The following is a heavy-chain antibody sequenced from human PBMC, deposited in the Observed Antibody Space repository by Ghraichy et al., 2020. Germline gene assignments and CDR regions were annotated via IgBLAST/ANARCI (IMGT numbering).Heavy chain of an antibody. CDR2: IYPGDSDT. D-gene: IGHD1/OR15-1a*01. J-gene: IGHJ4*02. Sequence: GESLNISCQGSGYSFTSYWIGWVRQKPGEGLAWMGLIYPGDSDTRYNPSFQGQVSISADKSISTAYLQWSSLQASDTAIYYCTRLSRIRNNEAYYFDYWGRGTLVTVPS. CDR3: TRLSRIRNNEAYYFDY. V-gene: IGHV5-51*01. CDR1: GYSFTSYW.